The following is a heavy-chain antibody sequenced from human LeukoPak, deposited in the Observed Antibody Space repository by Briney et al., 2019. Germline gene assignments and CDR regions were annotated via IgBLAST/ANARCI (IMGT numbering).Heavy chain of an antibody. J-gene: IGHJ3*02. V-gene: IGHV3-21*01. CDR2: ISSSSGYI. CDR3: AGGSLLWGAFDI. Sequence: GGSLRLSCAASGFTFSTYSMNWVRQAPGKGLEWVSSISSSSGYIYYADSVKGRFTISRDNAKNSLYLQMNSLRAEDTAVYYCAGGSLLWGAFDIWGQGTLVPVSS. D-gene: IGHD2-2*01. CDR1: GFTFSTYS.